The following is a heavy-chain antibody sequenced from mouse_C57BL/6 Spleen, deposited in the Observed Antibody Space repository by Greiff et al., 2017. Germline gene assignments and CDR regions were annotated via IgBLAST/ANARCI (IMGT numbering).Heavy chain of an antibody. D-gene: IGHD4-1*01. CDR1: GFTFSSYG. Sequence: DVKLVESGGDLVKPGGSLKLSCAASGFTFSSYGMSWVRQTPDKRLEWVATISSGGSYTYYPDSVKGRFTISRDNAKNTLYLQMSSLKSEDTAMYYCARLWDEGFAYWGQGTLVTVSA. J-gene: IGHJ3*01. CDR2: ISSGGSYT. CDR3: ARLWDEGFAY. V-gene: IGHV5-6*02.